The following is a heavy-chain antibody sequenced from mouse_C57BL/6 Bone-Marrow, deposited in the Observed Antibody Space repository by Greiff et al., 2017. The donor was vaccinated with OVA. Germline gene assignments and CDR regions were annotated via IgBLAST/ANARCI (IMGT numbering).Heavy chain of an antibody. J-gene: IGHJ1*03. Sequence: QVQLKESGPELVKPGASVKISCKASGYTFTDYYINWVKQRPGQGLEWIGWIYPGSGNPKYNEKFKGKATLTVDTSTSTAYMQLSSLTSEDSAVYFCARSPPVRYFDVWGTGTTVTVSS. D-gene: IGHD1-1*01. CDR3: ARSPPVRYFDV. V-gene: IGHV1-84*01. CDR1: GYTFTDYY. CDR2: IYPGSGNP.